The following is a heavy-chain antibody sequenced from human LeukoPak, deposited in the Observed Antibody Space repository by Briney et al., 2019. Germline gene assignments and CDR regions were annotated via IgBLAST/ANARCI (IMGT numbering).Heavy chain of an antibody. CDR2: IRYDGSNK. Sequence: GGSLRLSFAASGFTFSSYGMHWVRQAPGKGLEWVAFIRYDGSNKYYADSVKGRFTISRDNSKNTLYLQMNSLRAEDTAVYYCAYGGGGYILAAGFDYWGQGTLVTVSS. CDR3: AYGGGGYILAAGFDY. J-gene: IGHJ4*02. D-gene: IGHD5-24*01. CDR1: GFTFSSYG. V-gene: IGHV3-30*02.